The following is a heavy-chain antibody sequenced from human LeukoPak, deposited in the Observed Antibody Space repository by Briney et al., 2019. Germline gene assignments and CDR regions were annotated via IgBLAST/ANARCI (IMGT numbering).Heavy chain of an antibody. CDR1: GYTFTSYA. V-gene: IGHV1-3*01. Sequence: ASVKVSCKASGYTFTSYAMHWVRQAPGQRLGWMGWINAGNGNTKYSQKFQGRVTITRDTSASTAYMELSSLRSEDTAVYYCAATPASFAVTTVGYGMDVWGQGTTVTVSS. CDR2: INAGNGNT. CDR3: AATPASFAVTTVGYGMDV. D-gene: IGHD4-11*01. J-gene: IGHJ6*02.